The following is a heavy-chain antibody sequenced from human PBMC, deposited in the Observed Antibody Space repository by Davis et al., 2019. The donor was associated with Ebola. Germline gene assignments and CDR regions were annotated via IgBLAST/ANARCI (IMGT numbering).Heavy chain of an antibody. CDR3: ARGRWNYAMDY. D-gene: IGHD1-7*01. J-gene: IGHJ4*02. CDR2: ISSSGTTT. V-gene: IGHV3-23*01. CDR1: GFTFSSYA. Sequence: GESLKISCAASGFTFSSYAMAWVRQAPGKGLEWVSGISSSGTTTYYVDSVKGRFTISRDNSKNTLYLQMNSLRDEDTAVYYCARGRWNYAMDYWGLGTLVIVSS.